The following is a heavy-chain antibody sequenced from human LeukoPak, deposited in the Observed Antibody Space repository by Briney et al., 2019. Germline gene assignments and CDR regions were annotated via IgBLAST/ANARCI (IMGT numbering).Heavy chain of an antibody. D-gene: IGHD6-6*01. V-gene: IGHV3-30*03. Sequence: GGSLRLSCAASGFTFSSYGMHWVRQAPGKGLEWVAVISYDGSNKYYADSVKGRFTISRDNSKNTLYLQMNSLRAEDTAVYYCARDKSVPGAFDIWGQGTMVTVSS. J-gene: IGHJ3*02. CDR3: ARDKSVPGAFDI. CDR2: ISYDGSNK. CDR1: GFTFSSYG.